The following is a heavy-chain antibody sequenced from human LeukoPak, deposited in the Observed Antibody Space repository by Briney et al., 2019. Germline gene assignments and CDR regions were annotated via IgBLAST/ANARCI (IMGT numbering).Heavy chain of an antibody. CDR2: ILHDGSNK. CDR3: AKDFYSSTSGGSVF. V-gene: IGHV3-30*02. D-gene: IGHD6-19*01. J-gene: IGHJ4*02. Sequence: GGSLRLSCAASGFSFSTYAMHWVRQAPGRGLEWVAIILHDGSNKYYAESAKVRVTISRDNSKTTLYLQMNSLRPEDTAVYYCAKDFYSSTSGGSVFWGQGTLVTVSS. CDR1: GFSFSTYA.